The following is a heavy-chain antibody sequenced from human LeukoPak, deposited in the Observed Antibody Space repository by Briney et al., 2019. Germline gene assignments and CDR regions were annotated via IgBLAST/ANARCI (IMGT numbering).Heavy chain of an antibody. D-gene: IGHD3-10*01. CDR3: ARVTGPTSTVVRGVIIPTFDY. J-gene: IGHJ4*02. CDR1: GFTFSSYA. CDR2: ISGSGGST. Sequence: GGSLRLSCAASGFTFSSYAMSWVHQAPGKGLEWVSAISGSGGSTYYADSVEGRFTISRDISKNTLSLQMNSLKAEDTAVYYCARVTGPTSTVVRGVIIPTFDYWGQGTLVTVSS. V-gene: IGHV3-23*01.